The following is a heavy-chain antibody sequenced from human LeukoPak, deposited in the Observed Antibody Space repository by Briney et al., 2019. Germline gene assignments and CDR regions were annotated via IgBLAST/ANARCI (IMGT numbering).Heavy chain of an antibody. D-gene: IGHD3-22*01. CDR2: IWYDGSNK. V-gene: IGHV3-33*01. CDR3: ARGFGSSVYYGWFDS. CDR1: GFTFSSYG. Sequence: QTGGSLRLSCVASGFTFSSYGMHWVRQAPGKGLEWVAVIWYDGSNKYYADSVKGRCTIPRDNSKNTVYLEMNSLRAEDTAVYYCARGFGSSVYYGWFDSWGQGTLVTVSS. J-gene: IGHJ5*01.